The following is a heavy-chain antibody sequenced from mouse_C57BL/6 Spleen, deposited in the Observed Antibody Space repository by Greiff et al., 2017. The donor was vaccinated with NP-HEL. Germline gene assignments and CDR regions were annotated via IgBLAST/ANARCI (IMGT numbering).Heavy chain of an antibody. CDR1: GYTFTSYW. CDR2: IYPGSGST. J-gene: IGHJ4*01. Sequence: QVQLQQPGAELVKPGASVKMSCKASGYTFTSYWITWVKQRPGQGLEWIGDIYPGSGSTNYNEKFKSKATLTVDTSSSTAYMQISSVTSEDSAVYYCARRGLRYPSYAMDYWGQGTSVTVSS. CDR3: ARRGLRYPSYAMDY. V-gene: IGHV1-55*01. D-gene: IGHD1-1*01.